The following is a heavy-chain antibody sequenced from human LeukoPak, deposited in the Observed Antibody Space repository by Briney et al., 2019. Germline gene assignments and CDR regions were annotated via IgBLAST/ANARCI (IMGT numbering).Heavy chain of an antibody. V-gene: IGHV3-21*01. D-gene: IGHD5-18*01. J-gene: IGHJ3*02. Sequence: GGSLRLSCAASGFTFSSYSMNWVRQAPGKGLEWVSSISSSSSYLYYADSVKGRFAISRDNAKNSLYLQMNSLRAEDTAVYYCASFALSDTAMVRTFDIWGQGTMVTVSS. CDR2: ISSSSSYL. CDR3: ASFALSDTAMVRTFDI. CDR1: GFTFSSYS.